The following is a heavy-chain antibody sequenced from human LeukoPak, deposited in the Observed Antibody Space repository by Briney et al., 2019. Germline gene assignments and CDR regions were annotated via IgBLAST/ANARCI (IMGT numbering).Heavy chain of an antibody. CDR3: ARDRGQDDPIDI. CDR2: IWHDGSVL. D-gene: IGHD3-10*01. Sequence: SGGSLRLSCAASGFTFSSYWMTWVRQAPGEGLEWVAVIWHDGSVLDYSESVKGRFTVSRDNRKNTLYLQMDSLRVEDTAVYYCARDRGQDDPIDIWGQGTLVTVSS. CDR1: GFTFSSYW. V-gene: IGHV3-33*08. J-gene: IGHJ4*02.